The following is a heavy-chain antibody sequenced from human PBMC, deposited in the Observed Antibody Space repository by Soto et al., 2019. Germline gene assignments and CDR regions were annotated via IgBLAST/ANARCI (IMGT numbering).Heavy chain of an antibody. D-gene: IGHD2-2*01. V-gene: IGHV1-8*01. J-gene: IGHJ4*02. CDR3: AGGWEMPAETFDS. CDR2: MNPNSGNT. Sequence: QVQLVQSGAEVKKPGTSVKVSCKTSGYTFTTYDINWVRQATGQGLEWMGWMNPNSGNTGYAQKLQGRVTMTTDTSISTAYVELSSLTSEDTAVYFCAGGWEMPAETFDSWGQGTLVTVSS. CDR1: GYTFTTYD.